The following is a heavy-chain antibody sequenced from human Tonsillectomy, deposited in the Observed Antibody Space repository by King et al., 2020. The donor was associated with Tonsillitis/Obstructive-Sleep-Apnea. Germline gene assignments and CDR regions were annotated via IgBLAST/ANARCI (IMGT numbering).Heavy chain of an antibody. V-gene: IGHV4-39*01. CDR3: ARRVQLERRGDAFNI. Sequence: QLQESGPGLVKPSETLSLTCTVSGGSISSSTYYWGWIRQPPGKGLEWIGTIYFSWSTYYNPSLKTRVTISVDTSNNQFSLKLSSVTAADTAVYYCARRVQLERRGDAFNIWGQGTMVTVSS. CDR2: IYFSWST. D-gene: IGHD1-1*01. J-gene: IGHJ3*02. CDR1: GGSISSSTYY.